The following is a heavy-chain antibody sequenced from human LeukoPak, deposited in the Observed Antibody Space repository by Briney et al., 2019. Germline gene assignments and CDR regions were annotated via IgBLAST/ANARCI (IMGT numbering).Heavy chain of an antibody. D-gene: IGHD4-17*01. J-gene: IGHJ4*02. CDR1: GFSLTTSGIR. CDR3: ARLYGDFYFDY. CDR2: IDWDDDK. Sequence: SGPALVNPTQTLTLTCTFSGFSLTTSGIRVSWIRQPPGKALEWLAHIDWDDDKFYSTSLKTRLTLSKDTSKNQVVLTMTNMDPVDTATYYCARLYGDFYFDYWGQGTLVTVSP. V-gene: IGHV2-70*04.